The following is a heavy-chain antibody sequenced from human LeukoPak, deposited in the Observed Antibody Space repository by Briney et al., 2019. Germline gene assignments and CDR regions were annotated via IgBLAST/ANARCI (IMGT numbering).Heavy chain of an antibody. D-gene: IGHD3-16*02. Sequence: GGSLRLSCAASGFTVSSNYMSWVRQAPGKGLEWVSVTYSNGRTYYADSVKGRFTISRDNAKNSLYLQMNSLRAEDTAVYYCARSHYVWGSYRPLDYWGQGTLVTVSS. CDR2: TYSNGRT. J-gene: IGHJ4*02. V-gene: IGHV3-53*01. CDR1: GFTVSSNY. CDR3: ARSHYVWGSYRPLDY.